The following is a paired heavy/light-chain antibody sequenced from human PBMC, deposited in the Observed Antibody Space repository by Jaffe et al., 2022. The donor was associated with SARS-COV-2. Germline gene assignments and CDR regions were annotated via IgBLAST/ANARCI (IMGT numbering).Heavy chain of an antibody. CDR2: ISNDGRTK. Sequence: QVQLVESGGGVVQPGRSLRLSCVASEFIFSNYGMHWVRQAPGKGLEWVAVISNDGRTKYYADSVKGRFTISRDNSKNTLYLQMDSLRAEDTAVYYCAKEDSSGWSYWYFDLWGRGTLVTVSS. D-gene: IGHD6-19*01. V-gene: IGHV3-30*18. J-gene: IGHJ2*01. CDR1: EFIFSNYG. CDR3: AKEDSSGWSYWYFDL.
Light chain of an antibody. V-gene: IGKV3-20*01. CDR3: QQYGSSPPNT. CDR1: QRVSSSH. CDR2: DAS. Sequence: EIVLTQSPGTLSLSPGERAALSCRASQRVSSSHLAWYQQKPGQAPRLLIYDASRRATGIPDRFSGSGSGTDFTLTISRLEPEDFAVYYCQQYGSSPPNTFGQGTKLEIK. J-gene: IGKJ2*01.